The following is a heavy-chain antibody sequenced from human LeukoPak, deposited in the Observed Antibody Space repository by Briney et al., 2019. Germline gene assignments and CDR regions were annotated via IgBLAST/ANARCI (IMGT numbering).Heavy chain of an antibody. CDR3: ARDSYYYDSSGYSEYYFDY. Sequence: SSETLSLTCTVSGGSISSGSYYWRWIRQPAGTGLEWIVRISTSGSTNYNPSRKSRVTISVGTSKNQFSLKLSSVTAADTAVYYCARDSYYYDSSGYSEYYFDYWGQGTLVTVSS. CDR1: GGSISSGSYY. CDR2: ISTSGST. J-gene: IGHJ4*02. V-gene: IGHV4-61*02. D-gene: IGHD3-22*01.